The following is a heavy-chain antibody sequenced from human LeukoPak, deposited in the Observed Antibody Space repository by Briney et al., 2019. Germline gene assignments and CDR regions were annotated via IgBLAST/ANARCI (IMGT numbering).Heavy chain of an antibody. Sequence: SETLSLTCAVSGGSISSSNWWSWVRQPPGKGLEWMGEIYHSGSTNYNPSLKSRVTISLDKSKNQFSLKLSSVTAADTAVYYCAREIDYYDSSGYCGWFDPWGQGTLVTVSS. CDR1: GGSISSSNW. CDR2: IYHSGST. J-gene: IGHJ5*02. V-gene: IGHV4-4*02. CDR3: AREIDYYDSSGYCGWFDP. D-gene: IGHD3-22*01.